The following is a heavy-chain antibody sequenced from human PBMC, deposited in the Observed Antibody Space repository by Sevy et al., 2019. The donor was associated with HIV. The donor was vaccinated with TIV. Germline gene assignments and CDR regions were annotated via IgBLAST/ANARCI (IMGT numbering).Heavy chain of an antibody. D-gene: IGHD3-3*01. V-gene: IGHV1-18*01. CDR2: ISAYNGNT. CDR1: GYSFTSYG. Sequence: ASVKVSCQASGYSFTSYGITWVRQAPGQGLEWMGWISAYNGNTNYAREFQGILTMTTDTSTSTVYMDLRSLRSDDTAVYYCAFTKGVFGVVMTSFFFDYWGQGTPVNVSS. CDR3: AFTKGVFGVVMTSFFFDY. J-gene: IGHJ4*02.